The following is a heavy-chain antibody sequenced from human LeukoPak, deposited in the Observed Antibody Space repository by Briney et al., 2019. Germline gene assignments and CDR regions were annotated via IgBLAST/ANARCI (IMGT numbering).Heavy chain of an antibody. D-gene: IGHD2-2*01. CDR2: ISSSSSYI. V-gene: IGHV3-21*04. CDR1: GFTFSSYS. Sequence: PGGSLRLSCAASGFTFSSYSMNWVRQAPGKGLEWVSSISSSSSYIYYADSVRGRFTISRDNAKNSLYLQMNSLRAEDTAVYYCASGGGVVVPAFNNWFDPWGQGTLVTVSS. CDR3: ASGGGVVVPAFNNWFDP. J-gene: IGHJ5*02.